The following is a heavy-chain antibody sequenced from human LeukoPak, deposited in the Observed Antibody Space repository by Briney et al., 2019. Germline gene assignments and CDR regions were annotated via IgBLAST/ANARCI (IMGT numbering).Heavy chain of an antibody. CDR1: GFTVSSNY. V-gene: IGHV3-53*01. Sequence: PGGSLRLSCAASGFTVSSNYMSWVRQAPGKGLEWVSVIYSGGSTYYADSVKGRFTISRDNSKNTLYLQMNSLRAEDTAVYYCARVRRSEYYFDNWGQGTLVTVSS. CDR2: IYSGGST. J-gene: IGHJ4*02. CDR3: ARVRRSEYYFDN.